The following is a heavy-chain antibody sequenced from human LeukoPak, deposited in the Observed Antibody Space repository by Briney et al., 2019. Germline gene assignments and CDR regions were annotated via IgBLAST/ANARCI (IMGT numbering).Heavy chain of an antibody. CDR1: GFTFSSYA. J-gene: IGHJ4*02. CDR3: AKDPLGPKLERRWGPVSLSGDY. Sequence: GGSLRLSCAASGFTFSSYAMSWVRQAPGKGLEWVSAISGSGGSTYYADSVKGRFTISRDNSKNTLYLQMNSLRAEDTAVYYCAKDPLGPKLERRWGPVSLSGDYWGQGTLVTVSS. D-gene: IGHD1-1*01. CDR2: ISGSGGST. V-gene: IGHV3-23*01.